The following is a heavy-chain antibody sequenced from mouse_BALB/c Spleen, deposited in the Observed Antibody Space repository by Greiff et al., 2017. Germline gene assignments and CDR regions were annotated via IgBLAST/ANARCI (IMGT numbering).Heavy chain of an antibody. CDR2: IRNKANGYTT. D-gene: IGHD1-1*01. V-gene: IGHV7-3*02. Sequence: EVQLVESGGGLVQPGGSLRLSCATSGFTFTDYYMSWVRQPPGKALEWLGFIRNKANGYTTEYSASVKGRFPISRDNSQSILYLQMNTLRAEDSATYYCARDGGYYGSSLYAMDYWGQGTSVTVSS. CDR3: ARDGGYYGSSLYAMDY. CDR1: GFTFTDYY. J-gene: IGHJ4*01.